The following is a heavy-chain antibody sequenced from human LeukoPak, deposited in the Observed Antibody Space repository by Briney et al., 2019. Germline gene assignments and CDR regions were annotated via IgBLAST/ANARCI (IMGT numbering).Heavy chain of an antibody. V-gene: IGHV4-34*01. CDR3: ARGLDHAKTGY. CDR1: GVSFSDYY. J-gene: IGHJ4*02. CDR2: IHPSGIT. Sequence: SETLFLTCAISGVSFSDYYWNWIRQPPGKGLEWIGEIHPSGITNYNPSLNSRVTMSVDTSKKHFSLKLTSVTDADTAVYYCARGLDHAKTGYWGQGSLVTVSS. D-gene: IGHD3/OR15-3a*01.